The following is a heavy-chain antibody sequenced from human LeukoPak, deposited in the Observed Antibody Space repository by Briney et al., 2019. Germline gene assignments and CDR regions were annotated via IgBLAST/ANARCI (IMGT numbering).Heavy chain of an antibody. V-gene: IGHV3-21*01. D-gene: IGHD3-22*01. CDR3: AKNYYDSSGLFDY. J-gene: IGHJ4*02. CDR2: ISSSSSYI. Sequence: GGSLRLSCAASGFTFSSYSMNWVRQAPGKGLEWVSSISSSSSYIYYADSVKGRFTISRDTAKNSLHLQMNSLRAEDTAVYYCAKNYYDSSGLFDYWGQGTLVIVSS. CDR1: GFTFSSYS.